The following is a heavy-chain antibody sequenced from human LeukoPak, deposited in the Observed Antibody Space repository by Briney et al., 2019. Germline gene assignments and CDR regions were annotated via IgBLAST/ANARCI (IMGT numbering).Heavy chain of an antibody. CDR1: GFTFSIYP. J-gene: IGHJ3*01. Sequence: GASLRLSCAASGFTFSIYPMSWVRQAPGKGLEWVSAISGSGDSTNYADSVKGRFTISRDTSKNMLYLQMNSLRAEDTAVYYCATPTTYSGTYIPFNGWGQGTMVTVSS. V-gene: IGHV3-23*01. CDR3: ATPTTYSGTYIPFNG. CDR2: ISGSGDST. D-gene: IGHD1-26*01.